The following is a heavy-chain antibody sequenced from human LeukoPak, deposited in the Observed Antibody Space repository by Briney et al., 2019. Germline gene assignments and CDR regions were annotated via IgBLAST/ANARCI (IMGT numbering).Heavy chain of an antibody. CDR3: ARVDYGDYGFDY. J-gene: IGHJ4*02. Sequence: SGGSLRLSCAASGFTFSSNYMSWVRQAPGKGLEWVSVIYSGGSTYYADSVKGRFTISRDNSKNTLYLQMNSLRADDTAVYYCARVDYGDYGFDYWGQGTLVTVCS. CDR2: IYSGGST. D-gene: IGHD4-17*01. CDR1: GFTFSSNY. V-gene: IGHV3-66*01.